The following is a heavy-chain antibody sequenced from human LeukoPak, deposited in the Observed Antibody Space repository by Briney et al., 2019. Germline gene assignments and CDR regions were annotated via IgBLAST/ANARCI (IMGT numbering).Heavy chain of an antibody. CDR1: GASIVAYY. Sequence: SETLSLTCSVSGASIVAYYWSWIRQPPGKGLEWMGYIYYSGSTTYNPSLKSRVTISVDSSKNQFSLKLTSVTAADTAVYYCARDYDSTGYYDYWGQGTLVTVSS. CDR3: ARDYDSTGYYDY. V-gene: IGHV4-59*01. J-gene: IGHJ4*02. D-gene: IGHD3-22*01. CDR2: IYYSGST.